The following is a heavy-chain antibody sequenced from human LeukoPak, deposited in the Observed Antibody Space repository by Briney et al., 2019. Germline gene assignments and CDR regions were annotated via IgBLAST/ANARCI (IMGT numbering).Heavy chain of an antibody. D-gene: IGHD4-23*01. Sequence: PSETLSLTCAVSGGSISSDGYSWTWIRQPPGKGLEWIGSIFHGGSTYYNPSLKSRVTTSVDRSKNQFSLTLTSVTAADTAVYFCARIRGFYFDYWGQGTLVTVSS. J-gene: IGHJ4*02. V-gene: IGHV4-30-2*01. CDR2: IFHGGST. CDR3: ARIRGFYFDY. CDR1: GGSISSDGYS.